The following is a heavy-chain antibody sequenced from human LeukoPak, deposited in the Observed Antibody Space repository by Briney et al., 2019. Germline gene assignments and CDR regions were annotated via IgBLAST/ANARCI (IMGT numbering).Heavy chain of an antibody. CDR3: ARDLVESDMITFGGVNVYYFDY. V-gene: IGHV3-21*01. CDR2: ISSSSSYI. CDR1: GFTFSSYS. Sequence: GGSLSLSCAASGFTFSSYSMNWVRQAPGKGLEWVSSISSSSSYIYYADSVKGRFTISRDNAKNSLYLQMNSLRAEDTAVYYCARDLVESDMITFGGVNVYYFDYWGQGTLVTVSS. D-gene: IGHD3-16*02. J-gene: IGHJ4*02.